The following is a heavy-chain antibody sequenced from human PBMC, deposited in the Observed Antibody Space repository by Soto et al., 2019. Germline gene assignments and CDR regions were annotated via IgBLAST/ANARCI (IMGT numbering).Heavy chain of an antibody. D-gene: IGHD3-3*01. J-gene: IGHJ4*02. Sequence: GASVKVSCKASGYTFTSYGISWVRQAPGQGLEWMGWISAYNGNTNYAQKLQGRVTMTTDTSTSTAYMELRSLRSDDTAVYYCARVSFLTIFGVVIISGRPPAQESFDYWGQGTLVTVSS. CDR1: GYTFTSYG. CDR3: ARVSFLTIFGVVIISGRPPAQESFDY. V-gene: IGHV1-18*01. CDR2: ISAYNGNT.